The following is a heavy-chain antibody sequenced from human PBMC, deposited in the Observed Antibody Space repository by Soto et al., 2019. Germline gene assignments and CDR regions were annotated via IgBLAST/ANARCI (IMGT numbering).Heavy chain of an antibody. V-gene: IGHV4-39*01. CDR1: GGAVSRGGYY. CDR3: VRQAQSIQRSY. D-gene: IGHD5-18*01. J-gene: IGHJ4*02. CDR2: INYSGST. Sequence: SETLCLTCTVSGGAVSRGGYYWCWIRQHPGKGLEWIGSINYSGSTYYNPSLKSRVTLLVDTSKNQFSLKLSSVTAADTAVYYCVRQAQSIQRSYWGQGTLVTVSS.